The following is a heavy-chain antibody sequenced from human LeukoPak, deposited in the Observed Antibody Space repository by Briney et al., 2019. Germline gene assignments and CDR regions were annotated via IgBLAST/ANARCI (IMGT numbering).Heavy chain of an antibody. Sequence: SETLSLTCTVSGGSFSSGFYYWSWIRQPPGKGLEWIGYIYYSGSTYYNPSLKSRVTISVDTSKNQFSLKLSSVTAADTAVYYCARDDNSITMIYPGAFDIWGQGTMVTVSS. CDR2: IYYSGST. CDR1: GGSFSSGFYY. V-gene: IGHV4-31*03. J-gene: IGHJ3*02. CDR3: ARDDNSITMIYPGAFDI. D-gene: IGHD3-22*01.